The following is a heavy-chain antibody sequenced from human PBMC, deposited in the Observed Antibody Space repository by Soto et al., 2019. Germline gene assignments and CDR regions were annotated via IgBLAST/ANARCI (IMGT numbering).Heavy chain of an antibody. Sequence: QVQLVQSGAEVKKPGSSVKVSCKASGGTFSSYAISWVRQAPGQGLEWMGGIIPIFGTANYAQKFQGRVTSTADESTSTEYMELRSLRSDDTAVYYCARDLTQNYDSLTGYWGSYYGMDVWGQGTTVTVSS. CDR2: IIPIFGTA. CDR1: GGTFSSYA. CDR3: ARDLTQNYDSLTGYWGSYYGMDV. D-gene: IGHD3-9*01. V-gene: IGHV1-69*01. J-gene: IGHJ6*02.